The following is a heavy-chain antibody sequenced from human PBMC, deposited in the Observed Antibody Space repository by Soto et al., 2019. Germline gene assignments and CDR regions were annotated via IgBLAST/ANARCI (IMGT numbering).Heavy chain of an antibody. CDR1: GYTFTGYY. CDR3: ARGGAVRFLEWFTGGAFDI. D-gene: IGHD3-3*01. V-gene: IGHV1-2*04. J-gene: IGHJ3*02. Sequence: ASVEVSCKASGYTFTGYYMHWVLQAPGQGLEWMGWINPNSGGTNYAQKFQGWVTMTRDTSISTAYMELSRLRSDDTAVYYCARGGAVRFLEWFTGGAFDIWGQGTMVTVSS. CDR2: INPNSGGT.